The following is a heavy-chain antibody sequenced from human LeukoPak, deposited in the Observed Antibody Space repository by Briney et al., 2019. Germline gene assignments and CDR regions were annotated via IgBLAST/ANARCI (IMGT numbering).Heavy chain of an antibody. CDR3: GRDLSGWYGPDY. J-gene: IGHJ4*02. D-gene: IGHD6-19*01. CDR1: GFTFSSYW. V-gene: IGHV3-74*01. Sequence: GGSLRLSCAASGFTFSSYWMHWVRQAPGKGLVWVSRINSDGSSTSYADSVKGRFTISRDNAKNTLYLQMNSLRAEDTALYYCGRDLSGWYGPDYWGQGTLVTVSS. CDR2: INSDGSST.